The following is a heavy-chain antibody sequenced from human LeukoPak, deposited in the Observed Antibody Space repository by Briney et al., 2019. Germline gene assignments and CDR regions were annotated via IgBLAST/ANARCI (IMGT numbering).Heavy chain of an antibody. V-gene: IGHV3-48*01. CDR3: AADTYYYDSSGYLTTFYYYYYMDV. Sequence: GGSLRLSCAASGFTFSSYSMNWVRQAPGKGLEWVSYISSSSSTMYYADSVKGRFSISRDNAKNSLYLQMNSLRAEDTAVYYCAADTYYYDSSGYLTTFYYYYYMDVWGKGTTVTVSS. CDR2: ISSSSSTM. CDR1: GFTFSSYS. J-gene: IGHJ6*03. D-gene: IGHD3-22*01.